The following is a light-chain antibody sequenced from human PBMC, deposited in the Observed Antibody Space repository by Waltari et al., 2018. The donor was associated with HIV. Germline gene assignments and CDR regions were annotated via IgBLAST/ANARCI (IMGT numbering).Light chain of an antibody. CDR2: AAS. V-gene: IGKV3-15*01. Sequence: EILMTQSPATVSVSPGGGATLSCRASQTVHSNLAWFQQKPGQAPRLLFYAASTRATGLPDRFSASGSGTEFTLTISSLQSEDVAVYFCQQYHKWPETFGQGTKLEIK. CDR3: QQYHKWPET. CDR1: QTVHSN. J-gene: IGKJ2*01.